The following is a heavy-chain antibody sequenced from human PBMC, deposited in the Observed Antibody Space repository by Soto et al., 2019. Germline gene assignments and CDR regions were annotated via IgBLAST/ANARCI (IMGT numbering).Heavy chain of an antibody. CDR1: GGAFNNYA. D-gene: IGHD6-13*01. CDR3: AREMPSTAAAYFYYGLNV. J-gene: IGHJ6*02. Sequence: SVKVSCKASGGAFNNYAIFWVRQAPGQGLEWLGTIVPVFPSVYYAPRFQGRLTITADGSTDTVYMMLTSLKSEDTAVYYCAREMPSTAAAYFYYGLNVGGQGTSVTV. CDR2: IVPVFPSV. V-gene: IGHV1-69*13.